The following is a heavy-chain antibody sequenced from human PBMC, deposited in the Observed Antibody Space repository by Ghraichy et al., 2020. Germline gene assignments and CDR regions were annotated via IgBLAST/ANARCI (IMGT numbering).Heavy chain of an antibody. CDR3: AREHCSGGSCSFDY. CDR2: IYYSGST. CDR1: GGSISSYY. Sequence: SETLSLTCTVSGGSISSYYWSWIRQPPGKGLEWIGYIYYSGSTNYNPSLTSRVTISVDTSKNQFSLKLSSVTAADTAVYYCAREHCSGGSCSFDYWGQGTLVTVSS. J-gene: IGHJ4*02. V-gene: IGHV4-59*01. D-gene: IGHD2-15*01.